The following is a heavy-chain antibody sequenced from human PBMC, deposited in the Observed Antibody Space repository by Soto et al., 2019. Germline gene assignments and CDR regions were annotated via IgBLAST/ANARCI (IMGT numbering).Heavy chain of an antibody. D-gene: IGHD2-2*01. CDR2: MNPNSGGT. J-gene: IGHJ5*02. Sequence: QEQLVQSAAEVKKPGASVKVSCMTSGYTFNDYEINWVRQATGQGLEWIGWMNPNSGGTGYAQRSQGRVTMTTSSSLSTAYLELSSLTSDDTAVYYCARIAMPARPRWYNWFDPWGQGTLVTVSS. V-gene: IGHV1-8*02. CDR3: ARIAMPARPRWYNWFDP. CDR1: GYTFNDYE.